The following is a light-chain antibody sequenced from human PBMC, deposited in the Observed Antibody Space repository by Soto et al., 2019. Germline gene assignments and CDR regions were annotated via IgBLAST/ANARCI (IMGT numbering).Light chain of an antibody. CDR1: SGHSHYI. CDR2: VEGSGSC. V-gene: IGLV4-60*03. J-gene: IGLJ7*01. Sequence: QSVLTQPSSASASLGSSVKLTCTLSSGHSHYIIAWNQQQPSKAPRYLMKVEGSGSCSRGIAIRDRFSGSNSGAVPSLSMRNLESEDEADYSCENWDSHTVAFGGGTQLTVL. CDR3: ENWDSHTVA.